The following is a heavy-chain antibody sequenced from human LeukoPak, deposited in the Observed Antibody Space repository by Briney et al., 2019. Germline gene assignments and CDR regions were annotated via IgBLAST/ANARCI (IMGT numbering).Heavy chain of an antibody. D-gene: IGHD3-16*01. CDR3: ARFTPQGYGWGGYNRFGP. J-gene: IGHJ5*02. CDR1: GGSFSGYY. Sequence: SETLSLTCAVYGGSFSGYYWNWIRQPPGKGLEWIGYIYYSGSTNYNPSLKSRVTISVDTSKNQFSLNLTSVTAADTAVYYCARFTPQGYGWGGYNRFGPWGQGTLVTVSS. CDR2: IYYSGST. V-gene: IGHV4-59*01.